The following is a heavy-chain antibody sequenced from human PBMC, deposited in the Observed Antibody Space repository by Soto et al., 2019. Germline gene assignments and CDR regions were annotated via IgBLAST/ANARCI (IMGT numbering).Heavy chain of an antibody. CDR2: ISGSGGST. Sequence: GSLRLSCAASGFTVSSYAMSWVRQAPGKGLEWVSAISGSGGSTYYADSVKGRFTISKDNSKNILYLQMSGLRDEDTALYYCAKDAVYNDGLWLMDSWGQGTLVTVSS. V-gene: IGHV3-23*01. CDR3: AKDAVYNDGLWLMDS. J-gene: IGHJ5*02. D-gene: IGHD2-21*01. CDR1: GFTVSSYA.